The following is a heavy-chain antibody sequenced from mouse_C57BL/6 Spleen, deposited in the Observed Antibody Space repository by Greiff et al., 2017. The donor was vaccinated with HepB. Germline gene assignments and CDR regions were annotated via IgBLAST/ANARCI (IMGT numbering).Heavy chain of an antibody. CDR1: GYTFTSYW. V-gene: IGHV1-52*01. J-gene: IGHJ2*01. CDR3: ARWGNGDFDY. CDR2: IDPSDSDT. Sequence: QVQLQQPGAELVRPGSSVKLSCKASGYTFTSYWMHWVKQRPIQGLEWIGNIDPSDSDTHYNQKFKDKATLTVDKSSSTAYMQLSSLTSEDSAVYYCARWGNGDFDYWGQGTTLTVSS.